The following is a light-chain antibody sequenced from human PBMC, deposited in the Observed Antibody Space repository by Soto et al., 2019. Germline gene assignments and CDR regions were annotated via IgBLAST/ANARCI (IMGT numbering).Light chain of an antibody. CDR3: QHYNSYSEA. Sequence: MTQSPATLSESPGERATLSCRASQTISSWLAWYQQKPGKAPKLLIYKASTLKSGVPSRFSGSGSGTEFTLTISSLQPDDFATYYCQHYNSYSEAFGQGTKVELK. CDR2: KAS. V-gene: IGKV1-5*03. J-gene: IGKJ1*01. CDR1: QTISSW.